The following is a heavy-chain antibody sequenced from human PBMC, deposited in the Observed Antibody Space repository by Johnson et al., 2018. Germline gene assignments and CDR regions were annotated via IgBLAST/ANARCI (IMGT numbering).Heavy chain of an antibody. J-gene: IGHJ6*02. CDR3: TKDRRSGSTGWYYYGMDV. D-gene: IGHD6-19*01. V-gene: IGHV3-30*18. Sequence: QVQLVQSGGGVVQPGRSLRLSCAASGFTFSSYGMHWVRQAPGKGLEWVVVISHDGSTKWYGDSVQGRFTISRDNSKNTVDLQMSSLRPEDTATYYCTKDRRSGSTGWYYYGMDVWGQGATVSVSS. CDR1: GFTFSSYG. CDR2: ISHDGSTK.